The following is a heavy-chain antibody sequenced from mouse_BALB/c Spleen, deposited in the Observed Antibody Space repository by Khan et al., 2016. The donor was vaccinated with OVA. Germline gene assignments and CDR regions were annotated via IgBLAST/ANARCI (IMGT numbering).Heavy chain of an antibody. CDR1: GFSLSRYN. J-gene: IGHJ4*01. CDR2: IWGGGGT. Sequence: QIQLVQSGPGLVAPSQSLSITCTVSGFSLSRYNIHWVRQPPGKGLDWLGMIWGGGGTDYNSTLKSRLSISKDNSKSQVFLKMNSLQTDDTAMYSCAKAYYRYDGYYAMDYWGQGTSVTVSS. D-gene: IGHD2-14*01. CDR3: AKAYYRYDGYYAMDY. V-gene: IGHV2-6-4*01.